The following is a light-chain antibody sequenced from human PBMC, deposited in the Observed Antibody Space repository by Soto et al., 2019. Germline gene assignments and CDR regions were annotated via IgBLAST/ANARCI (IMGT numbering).Light chain of an antibody. V-gene: IGKV1-5*03. Sequence: DIHMTQSPSTLSASVGDRVTITCRASQSLSGLLAWYQQKPGKAPKVLIYKASNLESGVPSRFSGSGSGTEFTLTISSLQPDDFATYYCQHYFDYPLTYSGGTKVEIK. CDR2: KAS. CDR1: QSLSGL. J-gene: IGKJ4*01. CDR3: QHYFDYPLT.